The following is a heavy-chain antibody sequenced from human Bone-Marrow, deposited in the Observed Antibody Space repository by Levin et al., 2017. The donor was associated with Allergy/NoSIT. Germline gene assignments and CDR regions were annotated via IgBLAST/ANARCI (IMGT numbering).Heavy chain of an antibody. Sequence: SGGSLRLSCVGSGFKFDDYAMHWVRQAPGKGLEWVSSINWNSHNIGYADSVTGRFTMSRDNAKNSLYLQMNSLKGEDTALYYCVRSRGYCSGPNCYADAFEIWGQGTMVTVSS. CDR3: VRSRGYCSGPNCYADAFEI. CDR1: GFKFDDYA. CDR2: INWNSHNI. V-gene: IGHV3-9*01. J-gene: IGHJ3*02. D-gene: IGHD2-15*01.